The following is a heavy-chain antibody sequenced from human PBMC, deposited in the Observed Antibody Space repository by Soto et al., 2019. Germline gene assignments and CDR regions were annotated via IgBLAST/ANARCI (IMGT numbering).Heavy chain of an antibody. J-gene: IGHJ6*02. Sequence: QVQLQESRPGLVKPSQTLSLTCTVSAGSISSGGYYWSWIRQHPGKGLEWLGYIYYSGSTYYTPSPKSRVTISIDTSKNHFSLKLSSVTAADTAVDYCARDFMTSYYYFDGMDVWGQGTTVTVSS. CDR2: IYYSGST. V-gene: IGHV4-31*03. D-gene: IGHD2-21*02. CDR3: ARDFMTSYYYFDGMDV. CDR1: AGSISSGGYY.